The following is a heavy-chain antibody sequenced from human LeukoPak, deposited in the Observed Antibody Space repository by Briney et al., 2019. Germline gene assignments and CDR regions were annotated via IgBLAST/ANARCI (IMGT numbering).Heavy chain of an antibody. D-gene: IGHD2-2*01. CDR2: ISGSGGST. CDR1: GFTFSSYA. CDR3: AKPPQPDPDAFDI. Sequence: GGSLRLSCAASGFTFSSYAMSWVRQAPGKGLEWVSAISGSGGSTYYADSVKGRFTISRDNSKNTLYLQMNSLRAEDTAVNYCAKPPQPDPDAFDIWGQGTMVTVSS. J-gene: IGHJ3*02. V-gene: IGHV3-23*01.